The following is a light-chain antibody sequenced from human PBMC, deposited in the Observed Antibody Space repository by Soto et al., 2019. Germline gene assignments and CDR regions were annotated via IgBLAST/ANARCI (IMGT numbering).Light chain of an antibody. Sequence: EIVMTQSPATLPVSPGERATLSCRASQSVSSNLAWYQQKPGQAPRLLIYGASTRATGIPARFSGSGSGTEFTLTISSLQSEDFAVYYCLQHSTYPLTFGQGTKVDIK. CDR2: GAS. CDR1: QSVSSN. CDR3: LQHSTYPLT. J-gene: IGKJ1*01. V-gene: IGKV3-15*01.